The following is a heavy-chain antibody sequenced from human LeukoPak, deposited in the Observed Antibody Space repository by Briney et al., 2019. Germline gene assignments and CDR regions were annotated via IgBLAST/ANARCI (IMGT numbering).Heavy chain of an antibody. V-gene: IGHV3-15*01. Sequence: GGSLRLSCAVSGFTFSNAWMSWVRQAPGKVLEWVGRIKPKTDGGTTDYAALVKGRFTISRDDSKNTLFLQMNSLKAEDTAVYYCSRRIVGVTGPFDYWGQGTLVTVSS. CDR2: IKPKTDGGTT. CDR1: GFTFSNAW. D-gene: IGHD1-26*01. CDR3: SRRIVGVTGPFDY. J-gene: IGHJ4*02.